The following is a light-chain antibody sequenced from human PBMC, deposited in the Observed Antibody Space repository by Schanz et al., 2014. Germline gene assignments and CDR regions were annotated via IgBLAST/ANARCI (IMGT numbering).Light chain of an antibody. CDR3: SSYAGSNGVL. Sequence: QSALTQPASVSGSPGQSITISCTGTSSDVGSYNLVSWYQQHPGKAPKLMIYEGSKRPSGVSNRISGSKSGNTASLTISGVQAEDEADYYCSSYAGSNGVLFGGGTKLTVL. CDR1: SSDVGSYNL. V-gene: IGLV2-14*02. CDR2: EGS. J-gene: IGLJ2*01.